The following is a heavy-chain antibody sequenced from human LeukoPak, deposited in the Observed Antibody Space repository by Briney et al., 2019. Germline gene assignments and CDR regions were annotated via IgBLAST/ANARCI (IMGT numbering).Heavy chain of an antibody. D-gene: IGHD3-22*01. CDR2: IIPILGIA. J-gene: IGHJ5*02. Sequence: GASVKVSCKASGGTFSSYAISWVRPAPGQGLEWMGRIIPILGIANYAQKFQGRVTITADKSTSTAYMELSSLRSEDTAVYYCARSYDSMTFDPWGQGTLVTVSS. CDR3: ARSYDSMTFDP. CDR1: GGTFSSYA. V-gene: IGHV1-69*04.